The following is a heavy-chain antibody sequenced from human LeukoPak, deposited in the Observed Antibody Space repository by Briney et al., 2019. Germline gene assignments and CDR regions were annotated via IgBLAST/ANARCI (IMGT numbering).Heavy chain of an antibody. D-gene: IGHD1-1*01. V-gene: IGHV4-39*01. CDR2: IYYSGTT. CDR1: GYFISGSSDY. CDR3: ARRTYTNNYYFDY. Sequence: SETLSLTCTVSGYFISGSSDYWGWIRQSPGKGLEWIGNIYYSGTTHFNPSLHSRVTISVDTSKNQFSLKLTSVTAADTALYFCARRTYTNNYYFDYWGQGTLVTVSS. J-gene: IGHJ4*02.